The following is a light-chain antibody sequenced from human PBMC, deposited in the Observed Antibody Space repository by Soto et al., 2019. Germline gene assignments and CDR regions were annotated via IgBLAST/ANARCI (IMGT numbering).Light chain of an antibody. V-gene: IGLV2-14*01. CDR3: SSYTTSTTYV. J-gene: IGLJ1*01. Sequence: QSVLTQPVAVSGSAGQSITISSTGSSSDIGPYNYVSWYQQLPGKAPKLLIFEVSNRPSGVSTRFSGSKSGNTASLIISGLQAEDEADYYCSSYTTSTTYVFGSGTKVTVL. CDR1: SSDIGPYNY. CDR2: EVS.